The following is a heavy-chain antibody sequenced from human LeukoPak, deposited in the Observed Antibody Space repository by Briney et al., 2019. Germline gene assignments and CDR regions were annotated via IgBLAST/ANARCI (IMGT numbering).Heavy chain of an antibody. D-gene: IGHD3-22*01. J-gene: IGHJ4*02. V-gene: IGHV3-7*03. CDR3: AKDGVVVPTVIVVVAYFDY. CDR2: INQDGRET. Sequence: GGSLRLSCVASGFTFTSYWMTWVRQTPGKGLEWVANINQDGRETYYVDSVMGRFTISRDNAKTSVFLQMNSLRAEDTAVYYCAKDGVVVPTVIVVVAYFDYWGQGTLVTVSS. CDR1: GFTFTSYW.